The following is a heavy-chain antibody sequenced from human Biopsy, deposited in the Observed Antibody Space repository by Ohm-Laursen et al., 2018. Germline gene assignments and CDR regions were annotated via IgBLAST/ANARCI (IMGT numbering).Heavy chain of an antibody. CDR3: ARATNSTGWPYYYFYGMDV. D-gene: IGHD2/OR15-2a*01. Sequence: TLSLTCTVSGVSISSDYWSWIRQTPGKGLEWIGYIYYSASTNYNPSLKSRVTISVDTSKNQFPLRLNSVTAADTAVYYCARATNSTGWPYYYFYGMDVWGQGTTVTVSS. CDR2: IYYSAST. J-gene: IGHJ6*02. CDR1: GVSISSDY. V-gene: IGHV4-59*01.